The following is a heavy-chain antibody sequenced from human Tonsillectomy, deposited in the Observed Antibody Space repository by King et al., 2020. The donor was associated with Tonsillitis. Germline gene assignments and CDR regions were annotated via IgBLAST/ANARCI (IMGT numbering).Heavy chain of an antibody. J-gene: IGHJ5*02. V-gene: IGHV4-39*01. Sequence: LQLQESGPGLVKPSETLSLTCTVSGGSISSSSYYWGWIRQPPGKGLEWIGTIYYSGSTYYNPSLKSRVTISVDTSKNPFSLKLTSVTAADTAVYYCARDALRYFDWLGKKSNYFDPWGQGTLVTVSS. D-gene: IGHD3-9*01. CDR2: IYYSGST. CDR1: GGSISSSSYY. CDR3: ARDALRYFDWLGKKSNYFDP.